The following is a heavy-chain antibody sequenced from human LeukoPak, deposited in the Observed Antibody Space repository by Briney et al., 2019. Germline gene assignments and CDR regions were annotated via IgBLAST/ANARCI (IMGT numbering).Heavy chain of an antibody. CDR2: IRYDGSNK. CDR3: AKGYYYDSSGHVEK. V-gene: IGHV3-30*02. CDR1: GFTFSSYG. J-gene: IGHJ4*02. Sequence: PGGSLRLSCAASGFTFSSYGMHWVRQAPGEGLEWVAFIRYDGSNKYYADSVKGRFTISRDNAKNSLYLQMNSLRAEDTALYYCAKGYYYDSSGHVEKWGQGILVTVSS. D-gene: IGHD3-22*01.